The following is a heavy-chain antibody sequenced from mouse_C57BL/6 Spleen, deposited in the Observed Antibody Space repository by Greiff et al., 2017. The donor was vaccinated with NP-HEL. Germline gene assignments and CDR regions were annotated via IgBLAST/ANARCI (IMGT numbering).Heavy chain of an antibody. CDR3: AKTLITTVVAYYYAMDY. Sequence: VQLQQSGPGLVQPSQSLSITCTVSGFSLTSYGVHWVRQSPGKGLEWLGVIWRGGSTDYNAAFMSRLSITKDNSKSQVFFKMNSLQADDTAIYYCAKTLITTVVAYYYAMDYWGQGTSVTVSS. V-gene: IGHV2-5*01. J-gene: IGHJ4*01. D-gene: IGHD1-1*01. CDR1: GFSLTSYG. CDR2: IWRGGST.